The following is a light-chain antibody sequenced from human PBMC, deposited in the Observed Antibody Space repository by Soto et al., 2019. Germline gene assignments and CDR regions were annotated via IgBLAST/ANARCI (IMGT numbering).Light chain of an antibody. CDR1: QSVNSDY. J-gene: IGKJ4*01. CDR3: QEDYNLPPA. CDR2: GAS. Sequence: TVMTQSPATLSLSPGDRATLSCRAGQSVNSDYISWYQQEPGQAPRLLIYGASIRATGIPARFSGDGSGTDFTLTISSLQPEDFAVYYCQEDYNLPPAFGGGTRIEI. V-gene: IGKV3D-7*01.